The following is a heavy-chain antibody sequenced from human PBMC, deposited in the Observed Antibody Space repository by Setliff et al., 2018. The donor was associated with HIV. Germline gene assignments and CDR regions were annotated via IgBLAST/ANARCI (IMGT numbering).Heavy chain of an antibody. CDR2: IYYSGST. J-gene: IGHJ6*02. D-gene: IGHD2-2*01. V-gene: IGHV4-61*03. Sequence: SKTLSLTCTVSGDSVSSRSYYWSWIRQPPGKGLEWMGYIYYSGSTNYNPSLKSRVTISVDTSKNHFSLKLRSVTAADTAVYYCARDHCSSSGCYEYSYYGMDVWGQGTTVTVSS. CDR3: ARDHCSSSGCYEYSYYGMDV. CDR1: GDSVSSRSYY.